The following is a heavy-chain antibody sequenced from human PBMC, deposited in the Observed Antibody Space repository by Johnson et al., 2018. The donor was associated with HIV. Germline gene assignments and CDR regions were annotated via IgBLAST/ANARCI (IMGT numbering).Heavy chain of an antibody. CDR1: GFTFSSYA. Sequence: VQLVESGGGVVQPGRSLRLSCAASGFTFSSYAMHWVRQAPGKGLEWVAVISYDRSNTYYADSVKGRFTISRDNSKSTLYLQMNSLGAEDTAVYYCARENQDAFDIWGQGTMVTVSS. J-gene: IGHJ3*02. V-gene: IGHV3-30-3*01. CDR3: ARENQDAFDI. CDR2: ISYDRSNT.